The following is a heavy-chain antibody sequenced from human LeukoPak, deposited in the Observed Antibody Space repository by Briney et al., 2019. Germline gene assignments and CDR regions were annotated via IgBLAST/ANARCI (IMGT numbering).Heavy chain of an antibody. J-gene: IGHJ4*02. Sequence: GGSLRLSRAASGFTFSSYEMNWVRQAPGKGLEWVSYISSSGSTIYYADSVKGRFTISRDNAKNSLYLQMNSLRAEDTAVYYCARVVIAAADYWGQGTLVTVSS. V-gene: IGHV3-48*03. CDR2: ISSSGSTI. D-gene: IGHD6-13*01. CDR3: ARVVIAAADY. CDR1: GFTFSSYE.